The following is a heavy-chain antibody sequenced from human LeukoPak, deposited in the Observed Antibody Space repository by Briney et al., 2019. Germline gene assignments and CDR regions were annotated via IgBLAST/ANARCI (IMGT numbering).Heavy chain of an antibody. CDR2: VYYSGST. Sequence: SETLSLTCTVSGASISSHYWSWIRQPPGKGLEWIGCVYYSGSTNYNPSLKSRVTISVDTSKNQFSLKLSSVTAADTAVYYCARGRYYYGSGSYYISAYYFDYWGQGTLVTVSS. J-gene: IGHJ4*02. CDR1: GASISSHY. CDR3: ARGRYYYGSGSYYISAYYFDY. V-gene: IGHV4-59*11. D-gene: IGHD3-10*01.